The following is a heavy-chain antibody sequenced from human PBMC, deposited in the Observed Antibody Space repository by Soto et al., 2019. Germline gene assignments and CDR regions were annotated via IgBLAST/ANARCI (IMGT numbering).Heavy chain of an antibody. V-gene: IGHV3-33*01. Sequence: GGSLRLSCAASGFIFSDFAMHWVRQAPGKGLEWVAEIWYDGSNEYYGDSVKGRFTISRDNSRNTLYLQLNSLRAEDTAVYYCARVPEAGRPLFDYWGQGALVTVSS. CDR2: IWYDGSNE. J-gene: IGHJ4*02. CDR3: ARVPEAGRPLFDY. D-gene: IGHD6-6*01. CDR1: GFIFSDFA.